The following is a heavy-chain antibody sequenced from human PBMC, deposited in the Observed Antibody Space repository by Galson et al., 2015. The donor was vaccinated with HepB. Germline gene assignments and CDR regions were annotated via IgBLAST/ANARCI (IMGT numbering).Heavy chain of an antibody. D-gene: IGHD5-18*01. CDR2: ISGNGGST. CDR3: AKDQSRATAMISYAAFDI. Sequence: SLRLSCAASGFTFSSYAISWVRQAPGRGLEWVSGISGNGGSTYYADSVKGRFTISRDNSKSTLYLQMNSLRAEDTAIYYCAKDQSRATAMISYAAFDIWGQGTMVTVSS. V-gene: IGHV3-23*01. J-gene: IGHJ3*02. CDR1: GFTFSSYA.